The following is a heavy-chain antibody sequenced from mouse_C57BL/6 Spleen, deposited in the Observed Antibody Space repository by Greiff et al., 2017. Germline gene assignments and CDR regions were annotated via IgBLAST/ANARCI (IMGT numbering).Heavy chain of an antibody. Sequence: EVQGVESGGDLVKPGGSLKLSCAASGFTFSSYGMSWVRQTPDKRLEWVATISSGGSYTYYPDSVKGRFTISRDNAKNTLYLQMSSLKSEDTAMYYCARRTTVVPYYFDYWGQGTTLTVSS. CDR2: ISSGGSYT. CDR3: ARRTTVVPYYFDY. J-gene: IGHJ2*01. D-gene: IGHD1-1*01. CDR1: GFTFSSYG. V-gene: IGHV5-6*01.